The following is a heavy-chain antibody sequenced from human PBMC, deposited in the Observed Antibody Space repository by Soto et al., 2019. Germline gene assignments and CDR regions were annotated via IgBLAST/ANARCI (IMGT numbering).Heavy chain of an antibody. CDR1: GFTVSNYA. D-gene: IGHD5-18*01. CDR3: AKMTSGSYGRNYGMDV. Sequence: EVQLLESGGGLVQPGGSLRLSCAASGFTVSNYAMSWVRQAPGKGLEWVSALPERGSSPYYADSVKGRFTISRDNSKNSLYLQMNSLRAEDTAVYYCAKMTSGSYGRNYGMDVWGQGTTVTVSS. V-gene: IGHV3-23*01. CDR2: LPERGSSP. J-gene: IGHJ6*02.